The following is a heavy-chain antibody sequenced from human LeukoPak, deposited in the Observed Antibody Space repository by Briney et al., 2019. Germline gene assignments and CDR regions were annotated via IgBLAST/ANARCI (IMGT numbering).Heavy chain of an antibody. CDR1: GGSFSGYY. CDR3: ARYYDFWSGYYKARYFDY. V-gene: IGHV4-34*01. J-gene: IGHJ4*02. CDR2: INHSGST. D-gene: IGHD3-3*01. Sequence: SETLSLTCAVYGGSFSGYYWSWIRQPPGKGLEWIGEINHSGSTNYNPSLKSRVTISVDASKNQFSLKLSSVTAADTAVYYCARYYDFWSGYYKARYFDYWGQGTLVTV.